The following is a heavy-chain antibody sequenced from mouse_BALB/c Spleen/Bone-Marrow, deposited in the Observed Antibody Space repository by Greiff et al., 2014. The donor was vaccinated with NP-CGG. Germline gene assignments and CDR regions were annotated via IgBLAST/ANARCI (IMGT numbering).Heavy chain of an antibody. D-gene: IGHD2-1*01. CDR1: GFTFTDYY. CDR3: ARDKNYGSYWYFDV. V-gene: IGHV7-3*02. J-gene: IGHJ1*01. Sequence: EVKLVESGGGLVQPGGSLRLSCATSGFTFTDYYMSWVRQPPGKAPEWLGFIRNKANGYTTEYSASVKGRFTISRDNSQSILYLQMNTLRAEDSATYYCARDKNYGSYWYFDVWGAGTTVTVSS. CDR2: IRNKANGYTT.